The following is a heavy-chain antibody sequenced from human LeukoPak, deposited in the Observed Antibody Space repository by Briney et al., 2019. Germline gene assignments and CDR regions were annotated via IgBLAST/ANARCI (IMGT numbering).Heavy chain of an antibody. CDR1: GYTFSSYW. J-gene: IGHJ4*02. V-gene: IGHV5-51*01. CDR2: IYPGDSDT. D-gene: IGHD3-3*01. Sequence: GEXLRISCKGSGYTFSSYWIGWVRQMPGKGLEWMGIIYPGDSDTRYSPSLQGQVTISVDTSIGTAYLQWSSLKASDTAICYCARQNDFRLDYWGQGTLVTVSS. CDR3: ARQNDFRLDY.